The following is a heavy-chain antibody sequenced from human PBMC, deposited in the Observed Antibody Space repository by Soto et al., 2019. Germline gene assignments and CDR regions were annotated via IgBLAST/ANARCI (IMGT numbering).Heavy chain of an antibody. CDR1: GGSISSSSYY. V-gene: IGHV4-39*01. D-gene: IGHD3-22*01. CDR3: ARHVPEVTMIVVVNPPWYFDY. Sequence: QLQLQESGPGLVKPSETLSLTCTVSGGSISSSSYYWGWIRQPPGKGLEWIGSIYYSGSTYYNPSLKSRVTISVDTSKNQFSLKLSSVTAADTAVYYCARHVPEVTMIVVVNPPWYFDYWGQGTLVTVSS. J-gene: IGHJ4*02. CDR2: IYYSGST.